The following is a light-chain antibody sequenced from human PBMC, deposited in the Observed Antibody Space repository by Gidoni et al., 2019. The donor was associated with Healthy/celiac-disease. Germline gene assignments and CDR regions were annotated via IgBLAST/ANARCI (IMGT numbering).Light chain of an antibody. V-gene: IGKV2-30*01. J-gene: IGKJ2*02. CDR2: KVS. CDR3: MQGTHWPPGT. CDR1: QSLLYSDGHTY. Sequence: DVVMTQSPLSLPVTLGQPASISCRSSQSLLYSDGHTYLNWFQQRPGQSPRRLIYKVSNRDSGVPDRFSGSGSGTDFTLKISRVEAEDVGVYYCMQGTHWPPGTFXQXTKLEIK.